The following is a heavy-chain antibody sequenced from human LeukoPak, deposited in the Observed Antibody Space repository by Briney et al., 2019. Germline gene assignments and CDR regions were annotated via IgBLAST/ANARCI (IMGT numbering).Heavy chain of an antibody. CDR2: INNSSIYI. CDR1: GFTFNTYG. D-gene: IGHD7-27*01. Sequence: GGTLRLSCAASGFTFNTYGMSWVRQAPGKGLEWVSSINNSSIYIYYADSLKGRFTISRDKAKNSLFLQMNSLRAEDTAVYYCARDRTGPYYYYYYMDVWGKGTTVTVSS. CDR3: ARDRTGPYYYYYYMDV. V-gene: IGHV3-21*01. J-gene: IGHJ6*03.